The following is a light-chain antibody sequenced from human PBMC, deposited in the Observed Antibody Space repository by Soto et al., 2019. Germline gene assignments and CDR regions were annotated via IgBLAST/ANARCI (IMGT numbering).Light chain of an antibody. CDR2: KVS. CDR3: MQGTHWPPT. J-gene: IGKJ1*01. Sequence: DVVMTQSPLSLPVTLGQPASISCRSSQSLLFSDGNTYLNWFQQRPGQSPRRLFYKVSNRDSGVPDRFSGSGSGPDFTLTISRVEAEDVGVYYCMQGTHWPPTFGQGTKVEIK. CDR1: QSLLFSDGNTY. V-gene: IGKV2-30*01.